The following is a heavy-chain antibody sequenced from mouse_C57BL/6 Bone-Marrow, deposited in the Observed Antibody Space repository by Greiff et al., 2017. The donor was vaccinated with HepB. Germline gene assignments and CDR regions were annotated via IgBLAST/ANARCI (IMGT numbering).Heavy chain of an antibody. D-gene: IGHD3-1*01. CDR3: ARPGYVAWLSY. V-gene: IGHV5-6*01. J-gene: IGHJ3*01. Sequence: EVKLVESGGDLVKPGGSLKLSCAASGFTFSSYGMSWVRQTPDKRLEWVATISSGGSYTYYPDTVKGRFTISRDNAKNTLYLQMSSLKSEDTAMYYCARPGYVAWLSYWGQGTLVTVSA. CDR1: GFTFSSYG. CDR2: ISSGGSYT.